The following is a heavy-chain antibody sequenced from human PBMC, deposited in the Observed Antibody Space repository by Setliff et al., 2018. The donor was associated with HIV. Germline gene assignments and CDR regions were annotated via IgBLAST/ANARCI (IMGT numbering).Heavy chain of an antibody. V-gene: IGHV4-59*11. J-gene: IGHJ4*02. D-gene: IGHD6-13*01. CDR1: GGSISSHY. CDR3: ARGDQSSSWYIY. Sequence: SETLSLTCTVSGGSISSHYWSWIRQPPGKGLEWIGYIYYSGSTNYNPSLKSRVTISVDTSKNQFSLKLSSVTAADTAVYYCARGDQSSSWYIYWGQGTLVTAPQ. CDR2: IYYSGST.